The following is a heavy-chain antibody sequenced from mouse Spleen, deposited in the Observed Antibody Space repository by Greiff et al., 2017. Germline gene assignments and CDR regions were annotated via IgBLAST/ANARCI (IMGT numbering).Heavy chain of an antibody. CDR2: ISSGGGNT. J-gene: IGHJ2*01. CDR3: ASLYDYDDYFDY. D-gene: IGHD2-4*01. V-gene: IGHV5-9-3*01. CDR1: GFTFSSYA. Sequence: EVQVVESGGGLVKLGGSLKLSCAASGFTFSSYAMSWVRQTPEKRLEWVATISSGGGNTYYPDSVKGRFTISRDNAKNTLYLQMSSLKSEDTAMYYCASLYDYDDYFDYWGQGTTLTVSS.